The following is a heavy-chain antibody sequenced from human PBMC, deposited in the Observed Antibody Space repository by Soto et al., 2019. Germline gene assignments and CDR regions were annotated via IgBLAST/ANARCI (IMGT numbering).Heavy chain of an antibody. J-gene: IGHJ6*02. CDR3: ARGDRMATIIGEGMDV. Sequence: GASVKVSCKASGYTFSFYTINWVRQAPGQGLEWMGWMNPNSGNTGYAQKFQGRVTMTRNTSISTAYMELSSLRSEDTAVYYCARGDRMATIIGEGMDVWGQGTTVTVSS. CDR1: GYTFSFYT. D-gene: IGHD5-12*01. CDR2: MNPNSGNT. V-gene: IGHV1-8*02.